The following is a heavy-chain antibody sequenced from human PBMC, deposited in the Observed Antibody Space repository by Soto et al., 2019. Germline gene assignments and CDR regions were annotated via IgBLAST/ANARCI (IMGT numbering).Heavy chain of an antibody. Sequence: GGALRLSCAASGFTFSSYSMNWVRQAPGKGLEWVSSIISSSSYIYYADSVKGRFTISRDNAKNSLYLQMNSLRAEDTAVYYCARDGRSSGWSPKTYYYYGMDVWGQGTTVTV. CDR1: GFTFSSYS. CDR3: ARDGRSSGWSPKTYYYYGMDV. CDR2: IISSSSYI. J-gene: IGHJ6*02. V-gene: IGHV3-21*01. D-gene: IGHD6-19*01.